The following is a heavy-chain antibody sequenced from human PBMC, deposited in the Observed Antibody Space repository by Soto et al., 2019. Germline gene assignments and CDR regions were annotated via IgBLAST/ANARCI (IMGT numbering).Heavy chain of an antibody. CDR3: ASHGITGTWVYYYGMDV. J-gene: IGHJ6*02. V-gene: IGHV1-69*12. D-gene: IGHD1-7*01. Sequence: QVQLVQSGAEVKKPGSSVKVSCKASGGTFSGYAISWVRQAPGQGLKWMGGIIPIFGTANYAQKFQGRVTITADESTSTAYMELSSLRSEDTAVYYCASHGITGTWVYYYGMDVWGQGTTVTVSS. CDR2: IIPIFGTA. CDR1: GGTFSGYA.